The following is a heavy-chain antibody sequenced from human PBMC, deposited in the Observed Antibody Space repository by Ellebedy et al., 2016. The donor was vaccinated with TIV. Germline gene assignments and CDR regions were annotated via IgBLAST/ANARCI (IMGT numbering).Heavy chain of an antibody. CDR3: ARGYSDNKGVDAFDI. CDR1: GFSVSSIY. J-gene: IGHJ3*02. CDR2: VSGSGYNT. Sequence: PGGSLRLSCAASGFSVSSIYMSWVRQAPGKGLEWVSAVSGSGYNTYYADSVKGRITISRDNSKNTRYLQMNSLRAEDTAVYYCARGYSDNKGVDAFDIWGQGTMVTVSS. V-gene: IGHV3-23*01. D-gene: IGHD5-18*01.